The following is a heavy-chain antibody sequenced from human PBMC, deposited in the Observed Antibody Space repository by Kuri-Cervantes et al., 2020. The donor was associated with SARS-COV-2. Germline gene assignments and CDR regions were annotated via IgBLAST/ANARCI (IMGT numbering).Heavy chain of an antibody. CDR1: GFTFSDYY. V-gene: IGHV3-11*04. CDR3: ARKIGMAIRGYYYYYMDV. CDR2: ISSSGSTI. J-gene: IGHJ6*03. D-gene: IGHD5-24*01. Sequence: GESLKISCAASGFTFSDYYMSWIRQAPGKGLEWVSYISSSGSTIYYADSVKGRFTISRYNAKNSPYLQMNSLRAEDTAVYYCARKIGMAIRGYYYYYMDVWGKGTTVTVSS.